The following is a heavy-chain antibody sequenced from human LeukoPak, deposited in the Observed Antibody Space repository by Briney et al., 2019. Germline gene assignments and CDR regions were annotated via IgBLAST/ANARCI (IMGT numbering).Heavy chain of an antibody. CDR2: IYHSGST. Sequence: SETLSLTCAVSGGSISSGGYSWSWIRQPPGKGLEWIGYIYHSGSTSYNPSLKSRVTISVGGSKNQFSLKLSSVTAADTAVYYCARDQGSSWYYFDYWGQGTLVTVSS. CDR3: ARDQGSSWYYFDY. J-gene: IGHJ4*02. CDR1: GGSISSGGYS. V-gene: IGHV4-30-2*01. D-gene: IGHD6-13*01.